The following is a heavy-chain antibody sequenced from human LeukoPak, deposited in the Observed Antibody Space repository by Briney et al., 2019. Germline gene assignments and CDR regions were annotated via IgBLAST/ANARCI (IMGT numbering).Heavy chain of an antibody. V-gene: IGHV1-8*01. D-gene: IGHD2-21*01. CDR3: ARSSSVTIPGYYFDY. CDR2: MNPNSGNT. J-gene: IGHJ4*02. Sequence: ASVKVSCKASGYTFTSYDINWVRQATGQGLEWMGWMNPNSGNTGYAQKLQGRVTMTTDTSTSTAYMELRSLRSDDTAVYYCARSSSVTIPGYYFDYWGQGTLVTVSS. CDR1: GYTFTSYD.